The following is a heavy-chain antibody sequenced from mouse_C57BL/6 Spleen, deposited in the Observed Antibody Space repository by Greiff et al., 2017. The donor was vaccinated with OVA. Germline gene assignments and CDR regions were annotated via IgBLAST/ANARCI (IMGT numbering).Heavy chain of an antibody. J-gene: IGHJ4*01. CDR3: ARGRAMDY. Sequence: VQLQQSGAELVKPGASVKLSCTASGFNIKDYYMHWVKQRTEQGLEWIGRIEPEDGETKYAPKFPGKATITADTSSNTAYLQLSSLTSEDTAVYYCARGRAMDYWGQGTSVTVSS. CDR1: GFNIKDYY. CDR2: IEPEDGET. V-gene: IGHV14-2*01.